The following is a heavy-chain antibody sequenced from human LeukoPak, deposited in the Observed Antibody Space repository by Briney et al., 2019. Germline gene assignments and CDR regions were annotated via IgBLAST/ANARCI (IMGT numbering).Heavy chain of an antibody. D-gene: IGHD3-22*01. Sequence: SETLSLTCAVSGGSISSSSSDCGWIRQPPGKGLEWIGSIHYSGSTYYNPSLKSRVTISVDTSKNQFSLKLSSVTAADTAVYYCARLNYCDSRGYYYAHYFDYWRQGTLVTVSS. CDR1: GGSISSSSSD. J-gene: IGHJ4*02. V-gene: IGHV4-39*01. CDR3: ARLNYCDSRGYYYAHYFDY. CDR2: IHYSGST.